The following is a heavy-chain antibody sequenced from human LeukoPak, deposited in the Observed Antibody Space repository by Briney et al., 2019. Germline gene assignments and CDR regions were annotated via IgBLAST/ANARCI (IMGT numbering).Heavy chain of an antibody. CDR3: AKTTTGYSSGRYPGWPVDY. V-gene: IGHV3-23*01. CDR2: ISGSGGGT. D-gene: IGHD6-19*01. J-gene: IGHJ4*02. CDR1: GFTFSSYA. Sequence: GGSLRLSCAASGFTFSSYAVSWVRQAPGKGLEWVSAISGSGGGTYYADSVKGRFTISRDNSKNTLYLQMSSLSTEDTAVYYCAKTTTGYSSGRYPGWPVDYWGQGTLVSVSS.